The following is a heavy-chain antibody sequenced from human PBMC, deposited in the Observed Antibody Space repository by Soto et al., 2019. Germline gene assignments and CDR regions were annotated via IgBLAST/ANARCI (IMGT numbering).Heavy chain of an antibody. V-gene: IGHV1-69*01. Sequence: QVQLVQSGAEVKKPGSSVKVSCKASGGTFSSYAISWVRQAPGQGLEWMGGIIPIFGTANYAQKFQGRVKITADEATSTAYMELTSLRSEDTAVYYCARLYCSSTSCYGVHYYYGMDVWGQGTTVTVSS. J-gene: IGHJ6*02. CDR3: ARLYCSSTSCYGVHYYYGMDV. CDR1: GGTFSSYA. D-gene: IGHD2-2*01. CDR2: IIPIFGTA.